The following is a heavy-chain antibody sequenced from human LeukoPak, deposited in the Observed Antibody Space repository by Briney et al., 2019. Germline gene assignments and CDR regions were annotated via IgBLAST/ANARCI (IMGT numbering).Heavy chain of an antibody. V-gene: IGHV3-30*01. D-gene: IGHD3-10*01. J-gene: IGHJ6*03. CDR2: ISYDGSND. Sequence: GGSLRLSCAASGFTFSTSAMHWVRQAPGKGLEWVAIISYDGSNDFHADSAKGRFTISRDNLQMNSLRAEDTAVYYCARVPRGKIYMDVWGKGTTVTVSS. CDR3: ARVPRGKIYMDV. CDR1: GFTFSTSA.